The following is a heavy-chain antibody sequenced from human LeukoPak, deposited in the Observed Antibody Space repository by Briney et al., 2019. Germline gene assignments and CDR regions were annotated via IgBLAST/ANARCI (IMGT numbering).Heavy chain of an antibody. J-gene: IGHJ6*03. CDR3: AKSWGYTRPYYNYMDV. V-gene: IGHV3-23*01. Sequence: GGSLRLSCAASGFSFSYYAMSWVRQAPGKGLEWVSIIGYRGGSIYYGNSVKGRFTISRDNSENTLSLQMNGLRPEDTAVYYCAKSWGYTRPYYNYMDVWGKGTTVTVSS. CDR1: GFSFSYYA. CDR2: IGYRGGSI. D-gene: IGHD3-16*02.